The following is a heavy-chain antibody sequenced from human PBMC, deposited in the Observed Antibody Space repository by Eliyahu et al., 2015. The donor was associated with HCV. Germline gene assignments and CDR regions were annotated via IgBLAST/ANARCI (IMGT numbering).Heavy chain of an antibody. CDR3: ARGHGYNGFDY. J-gene: IGHJ4*02. V-gene: IGHV4-59*01. Sequence: QVQLQESGPGLVKPSETLSLTCTVSGGSISSYYWSWIRQPPGKGLEWIGYIYYSGSTNFNPSLKSRVTISVDTSKNQFSLKLSSVTAADTAVYYCARGHGYNGFDYWGQGTLVTVSS. CDR1: GGSISSYY. CDR2: IYYSGST. D-gene: IGHD5-24*01.